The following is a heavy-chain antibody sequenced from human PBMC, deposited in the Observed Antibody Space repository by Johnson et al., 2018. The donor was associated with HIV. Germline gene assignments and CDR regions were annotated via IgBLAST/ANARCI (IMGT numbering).Heavy chain of an antibody. V-gene: IGHV3-30-3*01. CDR3: AKDKDAFDI. Sequence: QVQLVESGGGVVQPGRSLRLSCAASGFTFSSYAMHWVRQAPGKGLEWVAVISYDGSNKYYTESVKGRFTISRDNSKNTLYVQMNSLRGEDTAVYYCAKDKDAFDIWGQGTMVTVYS. CDR1: GFTFSSYA. J-gene: IGHJ3*02. CDR2: ISYDGSNK.